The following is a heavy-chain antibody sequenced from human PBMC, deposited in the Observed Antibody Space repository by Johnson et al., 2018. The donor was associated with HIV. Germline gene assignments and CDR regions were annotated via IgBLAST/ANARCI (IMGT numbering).Heavy chain of an antibody. D-gene: IGHD6-13*01. CDR3: GNSSSWLDAFDI. V-gene: IGHV3-30*04. CDR2: ISYDGNNK. CDR1: GFTFSNYA. Sequence: QVQLVESGGGVVQPGRSLRLSCAASGFTFSNYAMHWVRQAPGKGLEWVAVISYDGNNKYYADSVKGRFTISRDNSKNTLYLQMNSLRAEDTAVYYCGNSSSWLDAFDIWGQGTMVTVSS. J-gene: IGHJ3*02.